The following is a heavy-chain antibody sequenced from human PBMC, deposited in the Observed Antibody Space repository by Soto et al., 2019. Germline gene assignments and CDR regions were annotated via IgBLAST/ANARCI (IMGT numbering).Heavy chain of an antibody. D-gene: IGHD6-6*01. CDR1: GGSFSSYY. CDR3: ARGAMQLGYYYYYMDV. CDR2: INHSGST. J-gene: IGHJ6*03. V-gene: IGHV4-34*01. Sequence: SDTLSLTCAVYGGSFSSYYWSWFGQPPGKGLEWIGEINHSGSTNYNPSLKSRVTISVDTSKNQFSLKLSSVTAADTAVYYCARGAMQLGYYYYYMDVLGKGTTVT.